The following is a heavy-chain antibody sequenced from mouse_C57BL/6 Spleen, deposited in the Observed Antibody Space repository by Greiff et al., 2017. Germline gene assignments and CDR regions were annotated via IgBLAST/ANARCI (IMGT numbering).Heavy chain of an antibody. CDR2: ISGGGGNT. Sequence: EVQRVESGGGLVKPGGSLKLSCAASGFTFSSYTMSWVRQTPEKRLEWVATISGGGGNTYYPDSVKGRFTISRDNAKNTLYLQMSRLRSEDTALYYCARHDYFDYWGQGTTLTVSS. V-gene: IGHV5-9*01. J-gene: IGHJ2*01. CDR1: GFTFSSYT. CDR3: ARHDYFDY.